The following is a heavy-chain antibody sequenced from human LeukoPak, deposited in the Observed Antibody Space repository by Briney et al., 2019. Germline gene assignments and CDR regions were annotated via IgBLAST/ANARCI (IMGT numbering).Heavy chain of an antibody. D-gene: IGHD2-15*01. CDR3: AKSSPRGYGAFDI. CDR1: GYSFTSYW. J-gene: IGHJ3*02. V-gene: IGHV5-51*01. CDR2: IYPGDSDTIT. Sequence: GESLKISCKGSGYSFTSYWIGWVRQMPGKGVEWMGIIYPGDSDTITRDSPSFQGRVTISADKSISTAFLQWSSLKASDTAMYYCAKSSPRGYGAFDIWGQGTMVTVSS.